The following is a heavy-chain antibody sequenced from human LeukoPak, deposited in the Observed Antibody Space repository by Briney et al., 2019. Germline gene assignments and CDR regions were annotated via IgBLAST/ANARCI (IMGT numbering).Heavy chain of an antibody. CDR3: ARLGQANSFNI. CDR1: GCSFTNYW. CDR2: IFPDDSDT. J-gene: IGHJ3*02. V-gene: IGHV5-51*01. D-gene: IGHD1-7*01. Sequence: GAALQISCQASGCSFTNYWISWVRQLPRKGLEWMGIIFPDDSDTRYSPTFQGQVTISADKSISTASLQWSSLKASDTALYYCARLGQANSFNIWGQGTMVTVSS.